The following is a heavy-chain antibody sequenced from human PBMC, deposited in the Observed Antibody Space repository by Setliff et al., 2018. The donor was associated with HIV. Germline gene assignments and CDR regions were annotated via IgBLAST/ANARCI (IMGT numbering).Heavy chain of an antibody. CDR3: ARQVGSQYSYWAYYFDS. Sequence: SETLSLTCTVSGGSFIGSSFQSTWIRQPPGKGLEWIADIAYSGTTMYTNYNPSLESRVIVSEDTSRDQFFLKLTSVTADDTAIYYCARQVGSQYSYWAYYFDSWGQGALVTVSS. J-gene: IGHJ4*02. CDR1: GGSFIGSSFQ. V-gene: IGHV4-39*07. D-gene: IGHD5-18*01. CDR2: IAYSGTTMYT.